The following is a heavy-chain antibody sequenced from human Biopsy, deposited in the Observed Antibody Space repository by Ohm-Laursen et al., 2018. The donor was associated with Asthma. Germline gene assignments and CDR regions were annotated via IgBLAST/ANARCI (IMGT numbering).Heavy chain of an antibody. V-gene: IGHV3-33*08. CDR3: ARGDSSNWSHYYFDY. CDR1: GFTFGDYW. J-gene: IGHJ4*02. CDR2: IRFDGSDR. Sequence: SLRLSCTASGFTFGDYWMSWVRQVPGKGLEWVALIRFDGSDRYYADSVKGRFTISRDNSKNTLYLQMNSLGAEDTAVYYCARGDSSNWSHYYFDYWGQGTLVTVSS. D-gene: IGHD3-22*01.